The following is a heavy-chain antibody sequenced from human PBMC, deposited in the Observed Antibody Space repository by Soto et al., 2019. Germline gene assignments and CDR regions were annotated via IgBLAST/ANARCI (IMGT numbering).Heavy chain of an antibody. CDR2: ISSRTNYT. J-gene: IGHJ5*02. Sequence: PGGSLRLSCAASGFTFNGYYMSWLRQAPGKGLEWISYISSRTNYTKYADSVKGRFTISRDNAKNSLYLQMNSLRADDTGIYYCARSVVSSTRLDPWGQGTMVTVYS. V-gene: IGHV3-11*06. D-gene: IGHD6-13*01. CDR1: GFTFNGYY. CDR3: ARSVVSSTRLDP.